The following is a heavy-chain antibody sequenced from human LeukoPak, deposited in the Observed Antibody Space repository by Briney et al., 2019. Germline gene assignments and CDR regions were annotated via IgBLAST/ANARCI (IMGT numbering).Heavy chain of an antibody. CDR1: GGTFSSYA. J-gene: IGHJ4*02. Sequence: ASVKVSCKASGGTFSSYAISWVRQAPGQGLEWMGGIIPIFGTADYAQKFQGRVTITADESTSTAYMELSSLRSEDTAVYYCARRYYYDSSGYYFDYWGQGTLVTVSS. V-gene: IGHV1-69*13. CDR3: ARRYYYDSSGYYFDY. D-gene: IGHD3-22*01. CDR2: IIPIFGTA.